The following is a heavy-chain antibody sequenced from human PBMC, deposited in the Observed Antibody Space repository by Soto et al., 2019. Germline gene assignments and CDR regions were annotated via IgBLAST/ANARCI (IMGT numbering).Heavy chain of an antibody. Sequence: SETLSLTCTVSGGSISSSSYYLGWIRQPPGKGLEWIGSIYYSGSTYYNPSLKSRVTISVDTSKNQFSLKLSSVTAADTAVYYCARHRMVRGVINSYYMDVWGKGTTVTVSS. J-gene: IGHJ6*03. CDR2: IYYSGST. CDR1: GGSISSSSYY. D-gene: IGHD3-10*01. CDR3: ARHRMVRGVINSYYMDV. V-gene: IGHV4-39*01.